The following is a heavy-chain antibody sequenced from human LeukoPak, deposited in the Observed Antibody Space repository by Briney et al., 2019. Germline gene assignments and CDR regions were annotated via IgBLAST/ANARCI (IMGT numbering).Heavy chain of an antibody. CDR2: INPSGGST. V-gene: IGHV1-46*01. J-gene: IGHJ3*02. D-gene: IGHD3-3*01. CDR3: ARDRHYYDFWSGYYPQAFDI. CDR1: GYTFTSYY. Sequence: ASVKVSCKASGYTFTSYYMHWVRQAPGQGLEWMGIINPSGGSTSYAQKFQGRVTMTRDTSTSTVYMELSSLRSEDTAVYYCARDRHYYDFWSGYYPQAFDIWGQGTMVTVSS.